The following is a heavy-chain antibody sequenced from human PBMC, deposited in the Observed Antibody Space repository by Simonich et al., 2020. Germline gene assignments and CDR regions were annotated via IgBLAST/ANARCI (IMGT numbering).Heavy chain of an antibody. D-gene: IGHD1-26*01. CDR2: IYYSVGT. V-gene: IGHV4-59*08. CDR1: GGSISSYY. Sequence: QVQLQESGPGLVKPSETLSLTCPVSGGSISSYYWSWLRQPPGKGLEWIGYIYYSVGTNYNPSLKSRFTKSVDTSKNQFSLKLSSVTAADTAVYYCARSLGYYYYYYGMDVWGQGTTVTVSS. J-gene: IGHJ6*02. CDR3: ARSLGYYYYYYGMDV.